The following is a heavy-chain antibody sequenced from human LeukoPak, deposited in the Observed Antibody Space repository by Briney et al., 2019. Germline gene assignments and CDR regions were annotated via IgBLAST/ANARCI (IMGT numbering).Heavy chain of an antibody. V-gene: IGHV4-4*07. CDR1: GGSISSYY. J-gene: IGHJ6*02. Sequence: ASETLSLTCTVSGGSISSYYWSWIRQPAGKGLEWIGRIYTSGSTNYNPSLKSRVTMSVDTSKNQFSLKLSSVTAADTAVYYCARGPNYYDSSGYFDDYYGMDVWGQGITVTVSS. D-gene: IGHD3-22*01. CDR2: IYTSGST. CDR3: ARGPNYYDSSGYFDDYYGMDV.